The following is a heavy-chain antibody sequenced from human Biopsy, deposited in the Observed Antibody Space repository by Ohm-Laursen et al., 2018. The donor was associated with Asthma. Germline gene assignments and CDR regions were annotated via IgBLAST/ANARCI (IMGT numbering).Heavy chain of an antibody. D-gene: IGHD6-19*01. CDR3: ARGDSSGWSHYYFDY. J-gene: IGHJ4*02. CDR2: IYSGGTS. Sequence: SLRLSCVASGFTVSRDHMFWVRQAPGKGLEWVSVIYSGGTSDTADSVRGRFTISRDFYKNTLYLQMDSLRAEDMAVYYCARGDSSGWSHYYFDYWGQGTLVTVSS. V-gene: IGHV3-53*01. CDR1: GFTVSRDH.